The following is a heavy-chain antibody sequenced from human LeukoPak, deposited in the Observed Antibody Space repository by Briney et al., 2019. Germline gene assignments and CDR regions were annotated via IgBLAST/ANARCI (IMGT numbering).Heavy chain of an antibody. J-gene: IGHJ4*02. D-gene: IGHD1-14*01. CDR1: GFTFSSYW. CDR3: ARDPARSDKCYFDY. Sequence: PGGSLRLSCAPSGFTFSSYWMSWVRQAPGKGLEWVANIKQDGSEKYYVDSVKGRFTISRDNAKNSLYLQMNSLRAEDTAVYYCARDPARSDKCYFDYWGQGTLVTVSS. CDR2: IKQDGSEK. V-gene: IGHV3-7*03.